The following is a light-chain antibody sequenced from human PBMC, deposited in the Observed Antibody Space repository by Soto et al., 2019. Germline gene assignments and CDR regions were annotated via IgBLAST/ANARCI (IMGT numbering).Light chain of an antibody. Sequence: EIVLTQSPATLSLSPGKRATLSCRASQSISNYLVWYQQKPGQAPRLLIYDASNRATGIPARFSGSGSGTDFTLTISSLEPEDFAIYYCQQRSNWPPLTFGGGTKVEIK. CDR2: DAS. CDR1: QSISNY. V-gene: IGKV3-11*01. J-gene: IGKJ4*01. CDR3: QQRSNWPPLT.